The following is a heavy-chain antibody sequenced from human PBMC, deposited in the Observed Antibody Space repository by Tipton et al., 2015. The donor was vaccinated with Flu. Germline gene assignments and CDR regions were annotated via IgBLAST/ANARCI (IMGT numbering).Heavy chain of an antibody. D-gene: IGHD3-3*01. CDR1: GFTFSSYA. Sequence: GSLRLSCAASGFTFSSYAMSWVRQAPGKGLEWVSAISGSGGSTYYADSVKGRFTISRDNSKNTLYLQMNSLRAEDTAVYYCAREITINYAFDIWGQGTMVTVSS. CDR2: ISGSGGST. V-gene: IGHV3-23*01. J-gene: IGHJ3*02. CDR3: AREITINYAFDI.